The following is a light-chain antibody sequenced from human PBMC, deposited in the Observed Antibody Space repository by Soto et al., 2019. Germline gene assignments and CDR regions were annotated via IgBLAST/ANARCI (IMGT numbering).Light chain of an antibody. CDR2: GAS. Sequence: EIVMTQSPATLSVSPGERATLSCRASQSVSSNLAWYQQKPGQAPRLLIYGASTRATGIPARFSGSGSGTEFTLPIGSLQSEDFAVYYCQQYNNWPSWTFGQGTKVEIK. J-gene: IGKJ1*01. V-gene: IGKV3-15*01. CDR1: QSVSSN. CDR3: QQYNNWPSWT.